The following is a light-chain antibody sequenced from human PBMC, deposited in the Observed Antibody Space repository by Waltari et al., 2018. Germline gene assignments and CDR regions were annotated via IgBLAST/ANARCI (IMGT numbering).Light chain of an antibody. Sequence: IVMTQSPATLSVAPGERATISCRASQSVSSNLACYQQKPGQAPRLLIYGSSTRATGIPARFSGSGSGTEFTLTISSLQSEDFAVYYCQQYNNWPPYTFGQGTKLEIK. CDR1: QSVSSN. V-gene: IGKV3-15*01. J-gene: IGKJ2*01. CDR3: QQYNNWPPYT. CDR2: GSS.